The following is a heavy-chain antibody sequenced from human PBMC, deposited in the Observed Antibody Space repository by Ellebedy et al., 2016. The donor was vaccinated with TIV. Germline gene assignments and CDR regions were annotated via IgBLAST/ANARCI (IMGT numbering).Heavy chain of an antibody. CDR2: MNPNSENT. CDR1: GYTFTSYG. Sequence: ASVQVSCXASGYTFTSYGIDWVRQATGQGLEWLGWMNPNSENTDYAQKFQGRVTVTRNTSTNTVYMELSSLRSEDTAIYYCARRGVAAPGKPRYFDYWGQGTLVTVSS. V-gene: IGHV1-8*01. D-gene: IGHD6-13*01. J-gene: IGHJ4*02. CDR3: ARRGVAAPGKPRYFDY.